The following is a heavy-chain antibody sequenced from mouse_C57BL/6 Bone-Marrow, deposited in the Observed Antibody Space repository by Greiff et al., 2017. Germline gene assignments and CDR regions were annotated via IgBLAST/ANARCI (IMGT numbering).Heavy chain of an antibody. J-gene: IGHJ2*01. V-gene: IGHV5-6*01. CDR2: ISSGGSYT. D-gene: IGHD1-1*01. CDR1: GFTFSSYG. CDR3: ARHRGSSFDY. Sequence: EVKVVESGGDLVKPGGSLKLSCAASGFTFSSYGMSWVRQTPDKRLEWVATISSGGSYTYYPDSVKGRFTISRDNAKNTLYLQMSSLKSEDTAMYYCARHRGSSFDYWGQGTTLTGSS.